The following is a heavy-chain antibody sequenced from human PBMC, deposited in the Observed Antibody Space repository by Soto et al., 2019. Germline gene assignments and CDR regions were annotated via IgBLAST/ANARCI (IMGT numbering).Heavy chain of an antibody. J-gene: IGHJ6*02. V-gene: IGHV3-23*01. CDR3: AKDRSVDTAMVYYYYYYGMDV. CDR2: ISGSGGST. Sequence: PGGSLRLSCAASGFTFSSYAMSWVRQARGKGLEWVSAISGSGGSTYYADSVKGRFTISRDNSKNTLYLQMNSLRAEDTAVYYCAKDRSVDTAMVYYYYYYGMDVWGQGTTVTVSS. D-gene: IGHD5-18*01. CDR1: GFTFSSYA.